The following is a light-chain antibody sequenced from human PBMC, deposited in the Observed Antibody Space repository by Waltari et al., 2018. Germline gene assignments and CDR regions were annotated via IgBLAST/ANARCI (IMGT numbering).Light chain of an antibody. CDR2: GAS. Sequence: EIVLTQSPGTLSLSPGERATLSCRASQGVGRSLAWYQQKPGQAPRLLIYGASIRATGIPDRFSGGGSGTDFSLTSSRLESEDFAAYHCQHYVSLPVTFGQGTKVEIK. CDR1: QGVGRS. J-gene: IGKJ1*01. V-gene: IGKV3-20*01. CDR3: QHYVSLPVT.